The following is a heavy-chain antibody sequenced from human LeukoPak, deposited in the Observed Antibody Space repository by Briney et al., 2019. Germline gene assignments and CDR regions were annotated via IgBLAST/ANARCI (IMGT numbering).Heavy chain of an antibody. CDR2: IIPIFGTA. CDR1: GYTLTELS. J-gene: IGHJ6*03. Sequence: ASVEVSCKVSGYTLTELSMHWVRQAPGKGLEWMGGIIPIFGTANYAQKFQGRVTITADESTSTAYMELSSLRSEDTAVYYCASIPQGPYDFWSGYYYMDVWGKGTTVTVSS. D-gene: IGHD3-3*01. V-gene: IGHV1-69*13. CDR3: ASIPQGPYDFWSGYYYMDV.